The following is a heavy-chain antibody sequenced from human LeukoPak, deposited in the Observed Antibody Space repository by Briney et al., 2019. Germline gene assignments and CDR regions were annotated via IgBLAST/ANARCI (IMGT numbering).Heavy chain of an antibody. J-gene: IGHJ3*02. CDR3: ARESCSGGSCYLGAFDI. CDR1: GGTFSSYA. V-gene: IGHV1-69*06. CDR2: IIPIFGTA. D-gene: IGHD2-15*01. Sequence: SVKVSCKASGGTFSSYAISWVRQAPGQGLEWMGGIIPIFGTANYAQKLQGRVTTTADKSTSTAYMELSSLRSEDTAVYYCARESCSGGSCYLGAFDIWGQGTMVTVSS.